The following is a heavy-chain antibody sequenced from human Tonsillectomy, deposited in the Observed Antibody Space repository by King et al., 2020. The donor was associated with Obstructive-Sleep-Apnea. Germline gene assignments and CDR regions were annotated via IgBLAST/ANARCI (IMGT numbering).Heavy chain of an antibody. Sequence: VQLVESGGGLVQPGGSLRLSCEASGFTFSSYAMHWVRQAPGKGLEYVSAISSNGGSTYYANSVKGRFTISRDNSKNTLYLQMGSLRAEDMAMYYCARVGYCSSTRCYGALDVWGQGTTVTVSS. D-gene: IGHD2-2*01. V-gene: IGHV3-64*01. CDR3: ARVGYCSSTRCYGALDV. CDR2: ISSNGGST. J-gene: IGHJ6*02. CDR1: GFTFSSYA.